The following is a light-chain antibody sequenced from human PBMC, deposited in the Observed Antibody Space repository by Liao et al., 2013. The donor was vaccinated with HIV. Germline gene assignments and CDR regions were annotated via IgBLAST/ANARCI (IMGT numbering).Light chain of an antibody. CDR2: QDN. CDR1: KLGDKY. Sequence: SYELTQPPSVSVSPGQTASIICSGDKLGDKYACWYQQKPGQSPVVVIYQDNKRPSGIPERFSGSNSGNTATLTISGTQAMDEADYYCQAWDSSTAGVFGTGTKVTVL. V-gene: IGLV3-1*01. CDR3: QAWDSSTAGV. J-gene: IGLJ1*01.